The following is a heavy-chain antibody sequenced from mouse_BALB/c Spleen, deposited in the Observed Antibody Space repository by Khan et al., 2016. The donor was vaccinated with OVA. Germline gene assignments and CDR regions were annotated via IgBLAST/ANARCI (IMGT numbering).Heavy chain of an antibody. CDR3: GRDGAYYRNDGWFAY. J-gene: IGHJ3*01. CDR2: INPNNGYT. V-gene: IGHV1-4*01. D-gene: IGHD2-14*01. CDR1: GYTFSSYT. Sequence: QIQLVQSGAELARPGASVKMSCKTSGYTFSSYTIHWIKLRPGQGLEWIGYINPNNGYTNSNQKFKDKATLTADKSSTTVYMQLSSLTSDDSAMYNCGRDGAYYRNDGWFAYWGQGTLVTVAA.